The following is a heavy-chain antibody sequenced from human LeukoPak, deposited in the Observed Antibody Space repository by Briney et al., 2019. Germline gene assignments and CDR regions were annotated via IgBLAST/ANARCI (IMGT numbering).Heavy chain of an antibody. D-gene: IGHD6-19*01. J-gene: IGHJ4*02. V-gene: IGHV3-30-3*01. Sequence: GGSLRLSCAASGFTFSSYAMHWVRQAPGKGLEWVAVISYNGSNKYYADSVKGRLTISRDNSKNTLYLQMNSLRAEDTAVYYPAVGRQIDYWSQGTLVTVSS. CDR1: GFTFSSYA. CDR3: AVGRQIDY. CDR2: ISYNGSNK.